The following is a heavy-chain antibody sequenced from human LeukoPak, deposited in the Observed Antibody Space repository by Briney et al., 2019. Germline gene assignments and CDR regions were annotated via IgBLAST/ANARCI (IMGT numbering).Heavy chain of an antibody. J-gene: IGHJ5*02. CDR1: GFTVSSNY. CDR2: IYSGGST. V-gene: IGHV3-53*01. CDR3: ARDHDLNWFDP. Sequence: GGSLRLSCAASGFTVSSNYMSWVRQAPGKGLEWVSVIYSGGSTYYVDSVKGRFTFSRDNSKNTVYLQMNSLRAEDTAVYYCARDHDLNWFDPWGQGTLVTVSS.